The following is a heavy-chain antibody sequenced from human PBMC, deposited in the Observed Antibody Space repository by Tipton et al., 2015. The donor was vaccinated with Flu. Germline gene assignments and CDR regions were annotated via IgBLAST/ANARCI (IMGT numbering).Heavy chain of an antibody. V-gene: IGHV3-74*01. D-gene: IGHD2-21*02. Sequence: SLRLSCAASDFPISASYMTWVRQAPGKGLDWVSHIKSDGSRIDYADAVKGQFTISRDNAKSTLFLQMNSLRAEDTAVYYCARDVKGRDDYWGLGTLVIVSS. CDR1: DFPISASY. CDR2: IKSDGSRI. J-gene: IGHJ4*02. CDR3: ARDVKGRDDY.